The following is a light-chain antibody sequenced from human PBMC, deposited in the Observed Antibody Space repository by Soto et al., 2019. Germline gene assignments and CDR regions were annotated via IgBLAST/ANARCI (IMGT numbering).Light chain of an antibody. V-gene: IGKV3-20*01. CDR3: QQYGSSPVT. Sequence: EIVLTQSPGTLSLSPGERATLSFRASQSVSSSYLAWYQQKPGQAPRLLIYGASSRATGIPDRFSGSGSGTDFTLNISRLEPEDFAVYYCQQYGSSPVTFGQGTKGEIK. CDR2: GAS. J-gene: IGKJ1*01. CDR1: QSVSSSY.